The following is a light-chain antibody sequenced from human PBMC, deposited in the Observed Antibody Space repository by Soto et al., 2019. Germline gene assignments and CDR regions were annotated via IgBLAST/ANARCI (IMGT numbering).Light chain of an antibody. Sequence: EILSTQSPATLSLSPGERATLSCRASQTISSYLAWYQQKPGQAPRLLIYDASNRATGIPARFSGSGSGTDFTLTISSLEPEDFAIYYCQQRRNWPQTFGQGTKVEIK. V-gene: IGKV3-11*01. CDR1: QTISSY. CDR3: QQRRNWPQT. J-gene: IGKJ1*01. CDR2: DAS.